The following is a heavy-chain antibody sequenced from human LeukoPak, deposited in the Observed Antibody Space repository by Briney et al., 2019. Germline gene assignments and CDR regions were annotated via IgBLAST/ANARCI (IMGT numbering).Heavy chain of an antibody. CDR3: AKDAD. J-gene: IGHJ4*02. CDR2: FSGKGDTT. V-gene: IGHV3-23*01. CDR1: GFTFSHYG. Sequence: GGSLRLSCAASGFTFSHYGMSWVRQAPGKGLEWVAGFSGKGDTTYYAESVRGRFTISRDTSKNTLFLQMNSLRAEDTAVYYCAKDADWGQGTLVTVSS.